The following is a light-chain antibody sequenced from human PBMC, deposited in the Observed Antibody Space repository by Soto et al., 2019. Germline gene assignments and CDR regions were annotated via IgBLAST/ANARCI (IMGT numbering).Light chain of an antibody. CDR3: SSYTSSSLYV. CDR1: SSDVGGYNY. CDR2: DVS. V-gene: IGLV2-14*01. J-gene: IGLJ1*01. Sequence: QSVRTQPASVSGSPGESITISCTGTSSDVGGYNYVSWYQQHPGKAPKLMIYDVSNRPSGVSNRFSGSKSGNTASLTISGLQAEDEADYYCSSYTSSSLYVFGTGTKVIVL.